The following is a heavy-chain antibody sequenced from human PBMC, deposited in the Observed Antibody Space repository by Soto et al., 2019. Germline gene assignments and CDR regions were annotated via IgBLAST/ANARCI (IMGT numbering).Heavy chain of an antibody. D-gene: IGHD5-12*01. CDR2: IIPIFGTA. V-gene: IGHV1-69*06. CDR3: ARASVVEMATSDFDY. J-gene: IGHJ4*02. Sequence: SVKVSCKASGGTFSSYAISWVRQAPGQGLEWMGGIIPIFGTANYAQKFQGRVTITADKSTSTAYMELSSLRSEDTAVYYCARASVVEMATSDFDYWGQGTLVTVSS. CDR1: GGTFSSYA.